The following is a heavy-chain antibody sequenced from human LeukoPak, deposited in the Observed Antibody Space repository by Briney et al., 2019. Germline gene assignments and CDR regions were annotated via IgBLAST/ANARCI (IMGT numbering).Heavy chain of an antibody. CDR1: GFTFSSYA. D-gene: IGHD5-18*01. V-gene: IGHV3-30-3*01. CDR3: ASWPSYGLTWEYYFDY. CDR2: ISYDGSNK. J-gene: IGHJ4*02. Sequence: GGSLRLSCAASGFTFSSYAMHGVRQAPGKGLEGVAVISYDGSNKYYADSVKGRFTISRDNSKNTLYLQMNSLRAEDTAVYYCASWPSYGLTWEYYFDYWGQGTLVTVSS.